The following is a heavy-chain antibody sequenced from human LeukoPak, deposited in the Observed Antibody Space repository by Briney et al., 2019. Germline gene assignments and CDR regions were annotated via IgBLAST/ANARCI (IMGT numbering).Heavy chain of an antibody. CDR1: GFTFSSYW. CDR3: ASGLELDY. V-gene: IGHV3-7*03. CDR2: IKQDGSGK. J-gene: IGHJ4*02. Sequence: GVALRLSCAASGFTFSSYWMRWVRQAPGKGLEWVANIKQDGSGKNYLDSVKGRFTISRDNAKNSLYLQMNSLRAEDTAVYYCASGLELDYWGQGTLVTVSS.